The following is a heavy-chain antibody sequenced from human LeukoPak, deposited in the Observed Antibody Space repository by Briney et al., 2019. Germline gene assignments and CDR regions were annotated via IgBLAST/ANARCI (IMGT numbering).Heavy chain of an antibody. V-gene: IGHV3-21*01. CDR1: GFTFSSYS. Sequence: PGGSLRLSCAASGFTFSSYSMNWVRQAPGKGLEWVSSISSSSSSSYIYYADSVKGRFTISRDNAKNSLYLQMNSLRAEDTAVYYCARDLLSWGQGTLVTVSS. J-gene: IGHJ4*02. CDR2: ISSSSSSSYI. CDR3: ARDLLS.